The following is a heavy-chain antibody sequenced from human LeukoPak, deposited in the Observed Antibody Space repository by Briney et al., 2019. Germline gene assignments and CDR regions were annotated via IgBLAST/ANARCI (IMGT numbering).Heavy chain of an antibody. J-gene: IGHJ6*03. Sequence: GASVKVSCKASGYTFTSYGISWVRQAPGQGLECMGGIIPIFGTANYAQKFQGRVTITADKSTSTAYMELSSLRSEDTAVYYCATESNMITFGGVIVTFRDYYYYYYMDVWGKGTTVTVSS. V-gene: IGHV1-69*06. D-gene: IGHD3-16*02. CDR3: ATESNMITFGGVIVTFRDYYYYYYMDV. CDR1: GYTFTSYG. CDR2: IIPIFGTA.